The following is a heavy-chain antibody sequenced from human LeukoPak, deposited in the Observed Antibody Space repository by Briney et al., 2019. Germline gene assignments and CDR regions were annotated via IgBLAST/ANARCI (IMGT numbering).Heavy chain of an antibody. CDR2: ISGNGYNT. Sequence: GGSLRLSCAASDFTLSNYAMSWFRQAPGKGLEWVSSISGNGYNTYYAASVKDRFTISGDSSTNTLTLQMHRLRAEDTAVYYCAKGVRLWFAFYFDYWGQGTLVTVPS. D-gene: IGHD3-10*01. J-gene: IGHJ4*02. V-gene: IGHV3-23*01. CDR1: DFTLSNYA. CDR3: AKGVRLWFAFYFDY.